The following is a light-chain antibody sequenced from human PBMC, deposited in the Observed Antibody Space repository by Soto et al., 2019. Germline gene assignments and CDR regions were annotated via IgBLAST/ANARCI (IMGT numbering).Light chain of an antibody. Sequence: EIVLTQSPVTLSLSPGERANLSCRASQSVTTFLAWYQQKPGQAPGLLIHDASKRATGIPARFSGSGSGTDFTLTISSLEPEDFAVYYCQQRTNWPLTFGGGTKVEIK. V-gene: IGKV3-11*01. CDR1: QSVTTF. CDR3: QQRTNWPLT. J-gene: IGKJ4*01. CDR2: DAS.